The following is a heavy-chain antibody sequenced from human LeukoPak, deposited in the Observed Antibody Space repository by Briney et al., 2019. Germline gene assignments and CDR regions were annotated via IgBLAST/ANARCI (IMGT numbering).Heavy chain of an antibody. CDR2: IKQDGSEK. D-gene: IGHD6-13*01. Sequence: PGGSLRLSCAASGFTFSSYWTSWVRQAPGKGLEWVANIKQDGSEKYYVDSVKGRFTISRDNAKNSLYLQMNSLRAEDTAVYYCAREAGIAAAVYFDYWGQGTLVTVSS. CDR3: AREAGIAAAVYFDY. J-gene: IGHJ4*02. CDR1: GFTFSSYW. V-gene: IGHV3-7*01.